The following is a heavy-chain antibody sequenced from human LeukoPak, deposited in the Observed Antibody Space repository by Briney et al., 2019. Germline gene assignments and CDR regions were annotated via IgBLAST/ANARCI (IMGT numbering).Heavy chain of an antibody. CDR2: ISGYNGNT. V-gene: IGHV1-18*01. J-gene: IGHJ4*02. CDR1: GYTFTNFG. CDR3: TRDLPYSSSWESIDY. Sequence: GASVKVSCKASGYTFTNFGISWVRQAPGQGLEWMGWISGYNGNTNYAQKLQGRVTMTTDTSTSTAYMDLRSRRSDDTAVYYCTRDLPYSSSWESIDYWGQGTLVTVSS. D-gene: IGHD6-13*01.